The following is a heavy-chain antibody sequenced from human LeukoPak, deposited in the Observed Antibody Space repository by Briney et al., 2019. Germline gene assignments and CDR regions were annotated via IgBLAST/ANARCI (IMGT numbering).Heavy chain of an antibody. CDR1: GYSFTDYY. Sequence: ASVKVSCKASGYSFTDYYLHWVRQAPGQGLEWMGWMKPESGKTGTAQRFQGRVTLTRDTSTSTAYMEVTRLTSDDTAIYYCARDENPTVFDYWGQGTLVTVSS. J-gene: IGHJ4*01. CDR2: MKPESGKT. CDR3: ARDENPTVFDY. V-gene: IGHV1-2*02.